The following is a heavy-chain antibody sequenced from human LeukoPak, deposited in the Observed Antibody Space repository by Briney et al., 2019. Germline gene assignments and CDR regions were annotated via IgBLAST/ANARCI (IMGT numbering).Heavy chain of an antibody. V-gene: IGHV1-8*02. CDR1: GYTFTSYD. CDR2: MNPNSGNT. Sequence: GASVKVSCKASGYTFTSYDINWVRQATGQGLEWMGWMNPNSGNTGYAQKFQGRVTMTEDTSTDTAYMELSSLRSEDTAVYYCATDGYCSGGSCRGPYDYWGQGTLVTVSS. D-gene: IGHD2-15*01. CDR3: ATDGYCSGGSCRGPYDY. J-gene: IGHJ4*02.